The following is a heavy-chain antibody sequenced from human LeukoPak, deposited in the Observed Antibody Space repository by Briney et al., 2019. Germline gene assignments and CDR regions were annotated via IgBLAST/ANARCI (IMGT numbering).Heavy chain of an antibody. CDR1: GFTFSSYW. CDR2: INSVGSST. J-gene: IGHJ4*02. V-gene: IGHV3-74*01. Sequence: SGGSLRLSCAASGFTFSSYWMHWVRQAPGKGLGWVSRINSVGSSTSYADSVKGRFTISRDNAKTTLYLQMNSLRAEDTAVYYCARDTDRYYFDYWGQGTLVTVSS. CDR3: ARDTDRYYFDY.